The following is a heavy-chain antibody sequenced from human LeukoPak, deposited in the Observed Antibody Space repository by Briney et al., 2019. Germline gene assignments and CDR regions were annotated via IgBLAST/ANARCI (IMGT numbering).Heavy chain of an antibody. CDR3: ARAQQLVHWFDP. J-gene: IGHJ5*02. CDR1: GYTFTNYD. CDR2: ISAYNGNT. D-gene: IGHD6-13*01. Sequence: ASVKVSCKASGYTFTNYDISRVRQAPGQGLEWMGWISAYNGNTNYAQKVQGRVTMTTDRSTSSTYMELRSLRSDDTAVYYCARAQQLVHWFDPWGQGTLVTVSS. V-gene: IGHV1-18*01.